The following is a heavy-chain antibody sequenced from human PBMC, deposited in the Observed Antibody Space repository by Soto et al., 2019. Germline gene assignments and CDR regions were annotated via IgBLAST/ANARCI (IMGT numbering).Heavy chain of an antibody. CDR3: ARVTQLGTFDY. V-gene: IGHV4-59*01. J-gene: IGHJ4*02. CDR1: GGSISSYY. Sequence: SETLSLTCTVSGGSISSYYWSWIRQPPGKGLEWIGYIYYSGSTNYNPSLKSRVTISVDTSKNQFSLKLSSVTAADTAVYYCARVTQLGTFDYWGQGTLVTVSS. D-gene: IGHD7-27*01. CDR2: IYYSGST.